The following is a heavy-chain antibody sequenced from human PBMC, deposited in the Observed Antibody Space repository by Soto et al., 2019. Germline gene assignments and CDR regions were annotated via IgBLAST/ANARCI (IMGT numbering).Heavy chain of an antibody. Sequence: GESLKISCKGSGYSFTSYWIGWVRQMPGKGLEWMGIIYPGDSDTRYSPSFQGQVTISADKSINTAYLQWSSLKASDTAMYYCARILIIGTTRGSYFDYWGQGTLVTVSS. CDR1: GYSFTSYW. J-gene: IGHJ4*02. CDR3: ARILIIGTTRGSYFDY. CDR2: IYPGDSDT. D-gene: IGHD1-20*01. V-gene: IGHV5-51*01.